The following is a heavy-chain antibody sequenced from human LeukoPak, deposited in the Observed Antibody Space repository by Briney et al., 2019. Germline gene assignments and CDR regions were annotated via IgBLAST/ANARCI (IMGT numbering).Heavy chain of an antibody. CDR2: ISGSGGST. CDR1: GFTFSSYA. V-gene: IGHV3-23*01. J-gene: IGHJ4*02. CDR3: AKDDDSSGYYYDY. D-gene: IGHD3-22*01. Sequence: GGPLRLSCAASGFTFSSYAMSWVRQAPGKGLEWVSAISGSGGSTYYADSVKGRFTISRDNSKNTLYLQMNSLRAEDTAVYYCAKDDDSSGYYYDYWGQGTLVTVSS.